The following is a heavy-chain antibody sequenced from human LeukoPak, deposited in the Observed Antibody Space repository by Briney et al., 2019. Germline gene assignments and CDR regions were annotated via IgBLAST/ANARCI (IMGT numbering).Heavy chain of an antibody. V-gene: IGHV3-23*01. CDR2: ISGSGGGT. Sequence: GGSLRLSCAASGFTLSSYAMSGVRQAPGKGLEWVSSISGSGGGTNYAVSVKGRFTSSRYNAKNTVYLQMNSLRAEDTAVYYCAKVMKGSERLTMVRGVIIKTAGLYYMDVWGKGTPVTVSS. CDR3: AKVMKGSERLTMVRGVIIKTAGLYYMDV. D-gene: IGHD3-10*01. CDR1: GFTLSSYA. J-gene: IGHJ6*03.